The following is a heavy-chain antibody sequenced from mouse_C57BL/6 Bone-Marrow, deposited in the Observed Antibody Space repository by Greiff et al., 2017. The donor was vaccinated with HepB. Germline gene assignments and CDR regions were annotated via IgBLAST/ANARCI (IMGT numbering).Heavy chain of an antibody. J-gene: IGHJ3*01. V-gene: IGHV1-64*01. CDR1: GYTFPSYW. Sequence: VQLQQPGAELVKPGASVKLSCKASGYTFPSYWMHWVKQRPGQGLEWIGMIHPNSGSTNYNEKFKSKATLTVDKSSSTAYMQLSSLTSEDSAVYYCARSYDYDAWFAYWGQGTLVTVSA. D-gene: IGHD2-4*01. CDR3: ARSYDYDAWFAY. CDR2: IHPNSGST.